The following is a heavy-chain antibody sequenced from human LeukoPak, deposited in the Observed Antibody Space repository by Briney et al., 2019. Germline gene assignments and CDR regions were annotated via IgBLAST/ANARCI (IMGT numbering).Heavy chain of an antibody. D-gene: IGHD5-24*01. Sequence: GGSLRLSCAASGFTFSSYAMSWVRQAPGKGLEWVSSISGSGGSTYYADSVKGRFTISRDNSKNTLYLQMNSLRAEDTAVYYCAKVGMATTTYFDYWGQGTLVTVSS. CDR3: AKVGMATTTYFDY. CDR1: GFTFSSYA. CDR2: ISGSGGST. V-gene: IGHV3-23*01. J-gene: IGHJ4*02.